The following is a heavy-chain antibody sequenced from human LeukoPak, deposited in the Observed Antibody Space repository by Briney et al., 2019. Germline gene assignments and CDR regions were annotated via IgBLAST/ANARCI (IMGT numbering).Heavy chain of an antibody. V-gene: IGHV3-23*01. Sequence: GGSLRLSCAASGFSFTNFAMAWVRQAPGKGLQWVSIIGGSGDSTYYADSVKGRFTISRDSSKNTLNLQMRGLSVEDTALYYCAKYGNGSPNGYFNLWGQGTLVTVSS. D-gene: IGHD3-9*01. CDR2: IGGSGDST. CDR1: GFSFTNFA. J-gene: IGHJ4*02. CDR3: AKYGNGSPNGYFNL.